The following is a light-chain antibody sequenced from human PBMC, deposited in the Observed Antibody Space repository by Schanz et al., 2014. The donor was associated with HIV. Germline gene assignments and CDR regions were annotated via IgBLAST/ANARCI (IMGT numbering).Light chain of an antibody. V-gene: IGLV2-14*03. CDR1: NTDIGHYNY. CDR2: DVT. Sequence: QSALTQPASVSGSPGQSITISCTGTNTDIGHYNYVSWYQQHPGKAPKLILYDVTSRPSGVSSRFSGSKSGNTASLTISGLQAGDETEFYCSSYTSNNTVLFGGGTKLTVL. J-gene: IGLJ2*01. CDR3: SSYTSNNTVL.